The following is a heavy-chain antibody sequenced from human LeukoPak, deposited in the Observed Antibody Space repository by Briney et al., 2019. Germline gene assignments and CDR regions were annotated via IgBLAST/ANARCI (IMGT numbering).Heavy chain of an antibody. CDR1: GFTFSSYA. Sequence: GGSLRLSCAASGFTFSSYAMHWVRQAPGKGLEYVSAISSNGGSTYYANSVKGRFTISRDNSKNTLYLQMGSLRAEDMAVYYCARGRIVGATRFAFDIWGQGTMVTVSS. D-gene: IGHD1-26*01. CDR2: ISSNGGST. V-gene: IGHV3-64*01. J-gene: IGHJ3*02. CDR3: ARGRIVGATRFAFDI.